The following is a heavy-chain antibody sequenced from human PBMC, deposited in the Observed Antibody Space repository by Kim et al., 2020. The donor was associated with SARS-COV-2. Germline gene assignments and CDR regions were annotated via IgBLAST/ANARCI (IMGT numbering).Heavy chain of an antibody. CDR1: GYTFTSYD. V-gene: IGHV1-8*01. CDR2: MNPNSGNT. D-gene: IGHD6-19*01. CDR3: ASPGAPERSGYSSGWTNPYYYYGMDV. Sequence: ASVKVSCKASGYTFTSYDINWVRQATGQGLEWMGWMNPNSGNTGYAQKFQGRVTMTRNTSISTAYMELSSLRSEDTAVYYCASPGAPERSGYSSGWTNPYYYYGMDVWGQGTTVTVSS. J-gene: IGHJ6*02.